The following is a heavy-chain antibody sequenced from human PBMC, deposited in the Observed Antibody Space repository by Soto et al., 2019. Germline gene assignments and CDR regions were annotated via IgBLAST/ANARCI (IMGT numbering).Heavy chain of an antibody. D-gene: IGHD6-19*01. V-gene: IGHV3-21*01. J-gene: IGHJ1*01. CDR1: VFSFSTYT. CDR3: ASGYSSGFLQH. CDR2: ISSTSTYI. Sequence: GPLRPSCAASVFSFSTYTMNWVRQAPGKGLEWVSSISSTSTYIHYADSVKGRFTISRDNAKSSLYLQMNSLRAEDTAVYFCASGYSSGFLQHWGQGTLVTVSS.